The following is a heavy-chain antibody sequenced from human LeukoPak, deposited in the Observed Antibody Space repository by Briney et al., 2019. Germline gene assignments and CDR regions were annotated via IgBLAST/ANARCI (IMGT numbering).Heavy chain of an antibody. CDR2: ISSSSSTI. Sequence: GGSLRLSCAASGFTLSNYWMHWVRQAPGKGLVWVSYISSSSSTIYYADSVKGRFTISRDNAKNSLYLQMSSLRDEDTAVYYCARASFQRWLQLGGDWGQGTLVTVSS. J-gene: IGHJ4*02. D-gene: IGHD5-24*01. V-gene: IGHV3-48*02. CDR1: GFTLSNYW. CDR3: ARASFQRWLQLGGD.